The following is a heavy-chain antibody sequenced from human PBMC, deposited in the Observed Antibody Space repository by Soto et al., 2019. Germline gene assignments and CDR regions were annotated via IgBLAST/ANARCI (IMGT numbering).Heavy chain of an antibody. D-gene: IGHD1-1*01. V-gene: IGHV3-74*01. J-gene: IGHJ4*02. CDR3: ARPIRGVSLAYN. Sequence: EVQLVESGGGLVQPGGSLRLSCAASGFTFKSFWMHWVRQVPGKGLEWVARMDIDGSTTSYADSVKGRFTISRANAKNTVSLPMDSLRPEDTAVYYCARPIRGVSLAYNRGPGTLVNVSS. CDR1: GFTFKSFW. CDR2: MDIDGSTT.